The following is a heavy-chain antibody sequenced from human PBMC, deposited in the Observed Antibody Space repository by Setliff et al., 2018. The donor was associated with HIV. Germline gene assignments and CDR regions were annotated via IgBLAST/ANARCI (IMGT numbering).Heavy chain of an antibody. Sequence: SETLSLTCAVSGYSISSGYYWGWIRQPPGKGLEWIGSIYHSGSTYYNPSLKSRVTISVDTSKNQFSLKLSSVTAADTAVYYCAREDAGAVATPSCFQHWGQGTLGTVPQ. J-gene: IGHJ1*01. D-gene: IGHD6-19*01. V-gene: IGHV4-38-2*02. CDR1: GYSISSGYY. CDR3: AREDAGAVATPSCFQH. CDR2: IYHSGST.